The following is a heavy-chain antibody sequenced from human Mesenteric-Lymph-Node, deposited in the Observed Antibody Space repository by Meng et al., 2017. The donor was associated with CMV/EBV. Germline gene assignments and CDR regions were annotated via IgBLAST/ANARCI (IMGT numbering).Heavy chain of an antibody. D-gene: IGHD3-3*01. V-gene: IGHV4-34*01. CDR2: INHSGST. CDR1: GGSFSGYS. J-gene: IGHJ4*02. CDR3: ARDDVGVVTNY. Sequence: SETLSLTCAVYGGSFSGYSWSWIRQPPGKGLEWMGEINHSGSTNYNPSLKSRVTISVDTSKNQFSLKLGSVTAAGTAVYYCARDDVGVVTNYWGQGTLVTVSS.